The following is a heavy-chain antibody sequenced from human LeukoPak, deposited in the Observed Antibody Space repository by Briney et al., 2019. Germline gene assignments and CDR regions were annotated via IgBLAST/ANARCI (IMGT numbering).Heavy chain of an antibody. CDR3: ARDPPRYCSGGSCFGWFDP. J-gene: IGHJ5*02. D-gene: IGHD2-15*01. V-gene: IGHV3-7*03. CDR1: GFTFSSYW. Sequence: GGSLRLSCAASGFTFSSYWMSWVRQAPGEGLEWVANIKQDGSEKYYVDSGKGRFTISRDNAKNSLYLQMNSLRAEDTAVYYCARDPPRYCSGGSCFGWFDPWGQGTLVTVSS. CDR2: IKQDGSEK.